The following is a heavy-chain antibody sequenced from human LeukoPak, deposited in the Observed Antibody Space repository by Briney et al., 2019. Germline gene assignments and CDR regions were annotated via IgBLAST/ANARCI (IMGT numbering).Heavy chain of an antibody. V-gene: IGHV3-53*01. CDR2: IYSGGST. Sequence: GGSLRLSCAASGFTVSSNYMSWVRQAPGKGLEWVSVIYSGGSTYYADSVKGRFTISRDNSKNTLYLQMNSLRAEDTAVYYCARGPCGGDCYHYHYYYYMDVWGKGTTVTVSS. CDR1: GFTVSSNY. D-gene: IGHD2-21*01. J-gene: IGHJ6*03. CDR3: ARGPCGGDCYHYHYYYYMDV.